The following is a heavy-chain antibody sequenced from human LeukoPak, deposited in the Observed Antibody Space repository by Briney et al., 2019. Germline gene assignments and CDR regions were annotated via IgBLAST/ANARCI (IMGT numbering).Heavy chain of an antibody. V-gene: IGHV1-2*02. CDR2: INPNSGGT. CDR1: GYTFTGYY. D-gene: IGHD6-13*01. J-gene: IGHJ4*02. Sequence: ASVKVSCKASGYTFTGYYMHWVRQAPGQGLEWMGWINPNSGGTNYAQKFQGRVTMTRDTSISTAYMELSRLRSDGTAVYYCARGVTAAAGTSWYFDYWGQGTLVTVSS. CDR3: ARGVTAAAGTSWYFDY.